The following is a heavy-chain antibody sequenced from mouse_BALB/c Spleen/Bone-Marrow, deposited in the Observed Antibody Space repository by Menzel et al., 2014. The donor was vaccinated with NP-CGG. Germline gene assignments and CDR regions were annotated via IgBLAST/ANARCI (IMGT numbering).Heavy chain of an antibody. D-gene: IGHD2-14*01. CDR3: ERDRYDAMDY. CDR1: GYSFTGYT. CDR2: INPYNGGT. Sequence: EVMLVESGPELVKPGASMKISCKASGYSFTGYTMNWVKQNHGKNLEWIGLINPYNGGTSYNQKFKGKATLTVDKSSSTPYMDPLSLTSGDSAVYYCERDRYDAMDYGGQGTSVPVSS. V-gene: IGHV1-18*01. J-gene: IGHJ4*01.